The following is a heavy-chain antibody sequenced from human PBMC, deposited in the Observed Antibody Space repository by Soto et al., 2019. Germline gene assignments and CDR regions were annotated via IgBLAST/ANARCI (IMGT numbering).Heavy chain of an antibody. CDR1: GYTFTSYG. V-gene: IGHV1-18*01. CDR3: ARDCSSTSCAYSSFYGMDV. CDR2: ISAYNGNT. D-gene: IGHD2-2*01. Sequence: QVQLVQSGAEVKKPGASVKVSCKASGYTFTSYGISWVRQAPGQGLEWMGWISAYNGNTNYAQKLQGRVTMTTDTSTSTAYMEQRSLRSDDTAVYYCARDCSSTSCAYSSFYGMDVWGQGTTVTVSS. J-gene: IGHJ6*02.